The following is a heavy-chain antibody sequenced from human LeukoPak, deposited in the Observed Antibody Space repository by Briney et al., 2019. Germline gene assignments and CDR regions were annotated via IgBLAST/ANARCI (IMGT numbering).Heavy chain of an antibody. J-gene: IGHJ4*02. V-gene: IGHV5-51*01. CDR3: ARLRRTIVFDH. D-gene: IGHD1-14*01. CDR1: GYRFTSYW. Sequence: GESLQISCQNSGYRFTSYWIGWVRQLPGKGLEWMGIIYPGDSDTRYSPSFQGQVTISADKSISTAYLQWSSLKASDTATYYCARLRRTIVFDHWGQGTLVTVSS. CDR2: IYPGDSDT.